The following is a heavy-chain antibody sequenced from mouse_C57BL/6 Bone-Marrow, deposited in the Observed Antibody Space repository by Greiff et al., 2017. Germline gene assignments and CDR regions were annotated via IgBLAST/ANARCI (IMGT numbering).Heavy chain of an antibody. J-gene: IGHJ4*01. CDR3: ARWWYYYSIYYYAMDY. CDR1: GYAFSSYW. Sequence: QVQLKQSGAELVKPGASVKISCKASGYAFSSYWMNWVKQRPGKGLEWIGQIYPGDGDTNYNGKFKGKATLTADNSSSTAYMQLSILTSEDTAVYFCARWWYYYSIYYYAMDYWGQGTSVTVSS. V-gene: IGHV1-80*01. D-gene: IGHD2-5*01. CDR2: IYPGDGDT.